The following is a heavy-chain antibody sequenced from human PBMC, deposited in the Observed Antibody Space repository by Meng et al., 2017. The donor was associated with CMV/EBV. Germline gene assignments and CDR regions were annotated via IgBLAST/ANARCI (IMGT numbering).Heavy chain of an antibody. CDR1: GGSFSGYY. D-gene: IGHD2-15*01. CDR2: INHSGST. V-gene: IGHV4-34*01. J-gene: IGHJ4*02. CDR3: ASSLTYPDY. Sequence: VHLQRWGAGLLNPPESLSLTCAGYGGSFSGYYWSWIRQPPGKGLEWIGEINHSGSTNYNPSLKSRVTISVDTSKNQFSLKLSSVTAADTAVYYCASSLTYPDYWGQGTLVTVSS.